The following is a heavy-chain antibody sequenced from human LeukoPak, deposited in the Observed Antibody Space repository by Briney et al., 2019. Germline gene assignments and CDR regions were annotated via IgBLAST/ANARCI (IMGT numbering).Heavy chain of an antibody. J-gene: IGHJ1*01. CDR2: ISGSSSYI. D-gene: IGHD4-17*01. V-gene: IGHV3-21*01. CDR1: RFTFSSYS. CDR3: ARDRGGYGDPEYFQH. Sequence: PGGSLRFSCAASRFTFSSYSMNWVRQAPGKGLEWVSSISGSSSYIYYADSVKGRFTISRDNAKNSLYLQMNSLRAEDTAVYYCARDRGGYGDPEYFQHWGQGTLVTVSS.